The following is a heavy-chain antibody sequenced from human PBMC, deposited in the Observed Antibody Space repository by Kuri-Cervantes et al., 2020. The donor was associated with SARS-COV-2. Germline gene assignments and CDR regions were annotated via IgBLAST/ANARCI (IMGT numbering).Heavy chain of an antibody. CDR3: ARPRYGDYDGAFDI. CDR1: GGSISSYY. V-gene: IGHV4-59*12. Sequence: LRLSCTVSGGSISSYYWSWIRQPPGKGLEWIGYIYYSGSTNYNPSLKSRVTISVDTSKNQFSLKLSSVTAADTAVYYCARPRYGDYDGAFDIWGQGTMVTVSS. CDR2: IYYSGST. D-gene: IGHD4-17*01. J-gene: IGHJ3*02.